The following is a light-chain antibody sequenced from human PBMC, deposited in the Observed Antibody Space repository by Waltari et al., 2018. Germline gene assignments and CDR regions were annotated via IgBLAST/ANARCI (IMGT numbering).Light chain of an antibody. CDR2: DSE. CDR1: RSNIGNNY. J-gene: IGLJ1*01. CDR3: GSWDSSLSGHV. V-gene: IGLV1-51*01. Sequence: QSVLTQPPSVSAAPGQKVTISCSGRRSNIGNNYVTWYQHFPGTTPKLLIYDSEKRPSGIRDRFSGSKSGTSAPLDITGLQTGDEADYYCGSWDSSLSGHVFGTGTKVTVL.